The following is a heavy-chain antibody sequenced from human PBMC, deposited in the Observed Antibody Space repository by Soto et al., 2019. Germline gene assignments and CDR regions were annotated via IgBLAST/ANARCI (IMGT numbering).Heavy chain of an antibody. J-gene: IGHJ6*02. D-gene: IGHD6-19*01. CDR3: ARESEGIAVAGMDV. CDR1: GFTFSSYA. Sequence: SLRLSCAASGFTFSSYAMHWVRQAPGKGLEWVAVISYDGSNKYYADSVKGRFTISRDNSKNTLYLQMNSLRAEDTAVYYCARESEGIAVAGMDVWGQGTTVTVSS. V-gene: IGHV3-30-3*01. CDR2: ISYDGSNK.